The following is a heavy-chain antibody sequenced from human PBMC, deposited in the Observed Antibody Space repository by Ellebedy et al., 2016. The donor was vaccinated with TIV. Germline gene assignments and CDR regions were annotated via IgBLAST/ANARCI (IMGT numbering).Heavy chain of an antibody. J-gene: IGHJ6*02. CDR1: GFTFSSSW. CDR2: INSDESTT. Sequence: GESLKISCEASGFTFSSSWMHWVRQAPGKGLVWLSEINSDESTTTYADSVKGRFTISSDNAKNTLYLQMNSLRAEDTAVYYCACRSQTGYYYYYSMDVWGQGTTVTVSS. V-gene: IGHV3-74*03. CDR3: ACRSQTGYYYYYSMDV. D-gene: IGHD3-9*01.